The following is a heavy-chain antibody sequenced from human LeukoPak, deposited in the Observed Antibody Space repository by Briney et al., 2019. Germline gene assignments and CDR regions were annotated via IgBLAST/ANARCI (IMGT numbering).Heavy chain of an antibody. CDR1: GYTLTELS. CDR3: ARASAVAGGPDAFDI. D-gene: IGHD6-19*01. Sequence: ASVKVSCKVSGYTLTELSMHWVRQAPGKGLEWMGGFDPEDGETIYAQKFQGRVTMTEDTSTDTAYMELSSLRSEDTAVYYCARASAVAGGPDAFDIWGQGTMVTVSS. CDR2: FDPEDGET. J-gene: IGHJ3*02. V-gene: IGHV1-24*01.